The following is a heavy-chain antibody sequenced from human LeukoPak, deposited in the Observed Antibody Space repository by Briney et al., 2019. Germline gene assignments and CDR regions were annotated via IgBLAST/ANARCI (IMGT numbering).Heavy chain of an antibody. Sequence: SETLSLTCTVSGGSISSDGYYWNWIRQRPGKGLEWIGNIYYSGSTYYNPSLKSRVSISLDTSQNQCSLKITSVTAADTAVYYCARDLKRVGATNYWGQGTLVTVSS. V-gene: IGHV4-31*03. J-gene: IGHJ4*02. CDR3: ARDLKRVGATNY. D-gene: IGHD1-26*01. CDR2: IYYSGST. CDR1: GGSISSDGYY.